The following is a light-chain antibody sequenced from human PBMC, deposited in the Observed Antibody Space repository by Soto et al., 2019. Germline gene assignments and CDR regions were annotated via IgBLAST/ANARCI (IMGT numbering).Light chain of an antibody. V-gene: IGLV2-23*01. CDR1: SSDFGTYNV. CDR2: EGS. CDR3: CSYAGSSNVV. Sequence: QSALTQPASVSGSPGQSITLSCTGTSSDFGTYNVVSWYQQRPGKAPKLMIYEGSKRPSGVSNRFSGSKSGNTASLTISGLQAEDEADYYCCSYAGSSNVVFGGGTKVTVL. J-gene: IGLJ2*01.